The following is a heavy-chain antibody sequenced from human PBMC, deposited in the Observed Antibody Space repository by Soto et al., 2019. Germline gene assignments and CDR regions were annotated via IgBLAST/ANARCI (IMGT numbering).Heavy chain of an antibody. Sequence: ASVKGSCKASGYTFTSYGISWVRQATGQGLEWMGWISAYNGNTNYAQKLQGRVTMTTDTSTSTAYMELRSLRSDDTAVYYCARSGATGPRNWFDPWGQGTLVTVSS. D-gene: IGHD1-26*01. V-gene: IGHV1-18*01. J-gene: IGHJ5*02. CDR3: ARSGATGPRNWFDP. CDR1: GYTFTSYG. CDR2: ISAYNGNT.